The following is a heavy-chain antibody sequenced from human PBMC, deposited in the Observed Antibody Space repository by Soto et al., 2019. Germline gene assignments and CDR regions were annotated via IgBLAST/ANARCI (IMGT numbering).Heavy chain of an antibody. CDR1: GYTFTSYD. J-gene: IGHJ6*02. V-gene: IGHV1-8*01. D-gene: IGHD6-13*01. CDR3: ARGPYSSSWYSYYYYYGMDV. CDR2: MNPNSGDT. Sequence: ASVKVSCKASGYTFTSYDINWVRQATGKGLGWMGWMNPNSGDTGYAQKFQGRVTMTRNTSISTAYMELSSLRSEDTAVYYCARGPYSSSWYSYYYYYGMDVWGQGTTVTVSS.